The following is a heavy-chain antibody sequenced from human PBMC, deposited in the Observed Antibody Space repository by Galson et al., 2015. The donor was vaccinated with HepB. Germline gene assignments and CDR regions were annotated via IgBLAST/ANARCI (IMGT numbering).Heavy chain of an antibody. V-gene: IGHV6-1*01. CDR1: GDSVSSTSPT. CDR3: ARQTSSWSRFDY. J-gene: IGHJ4*02. CDR2: TYYRSKWYN. D-gene: IGHD6-13*01. Sequence: CAISGDSVSSTSPTWNWIRQSPSRGLEWLGRTYYRSKWYNEYAVSVKSRITINADTSKSQFSLQLNSVTPEDTAVYYCARQTSSWSRFDYWGQGTPVTVSS.